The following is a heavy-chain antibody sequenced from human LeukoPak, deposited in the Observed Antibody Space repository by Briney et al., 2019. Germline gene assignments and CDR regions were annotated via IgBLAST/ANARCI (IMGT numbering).Heavy chain of an antibody. J-gene: IGHJ6*02. V-gene: IGHV1-2*02. CDR3: ARDVGNWGSGYYYGMDV. Sequence: GASVKVSCKASGYTFTSYYMHWVRQAPGQGLEWMGWINPNSGGTNYAQKFQGRVTMTRDTSISTAYMELSSLRSDDTAVYYCARDVGNWGSGYYYGMDVWGQGTTVTVSS. CDR2: INPNSGGT. D-gene: IGHD7-27*01. CDR1: GYTFTSYY.